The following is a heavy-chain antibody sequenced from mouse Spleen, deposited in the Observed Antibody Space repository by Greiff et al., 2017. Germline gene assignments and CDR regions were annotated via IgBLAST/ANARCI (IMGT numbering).Heavy chain of an antibody. D-gene: IGHD2-3*01. CDR2: IWGGGST. Sequence: VQLQQSGPGLVAPSQSLSITCTVSGFSLTSYGVDWVRQSPGKGLEWLGVIWGGGSTNYNSALKSRLSISKDNSKSQVFLKMNSLQTDDTAMYYCARTDGYYDYAMDYWGQGTSVTVSS. V-gene: IGHV2-6*01. CDR3: ARTDGYYDYAMDY. J-gene: IGHJ4*01. CDR1: GFSLTSYG.